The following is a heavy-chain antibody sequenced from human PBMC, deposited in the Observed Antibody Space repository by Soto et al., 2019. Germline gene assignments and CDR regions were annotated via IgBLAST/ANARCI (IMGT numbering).Heavy chain of an antibody. CDR3: ARGSPYSSTMVYYFDY. V-gene: IGHV4-34*01. CDR1: GGSFSGYY. CDR2: INHSGST. J-gene: IGHJ4*02. Sequence: PSETLSLTCAVYGGSFSGYYWTWIRQPPGTGLEWIGEINHSGSTNYNPSLKSRVTISVDTSKNQFSLKLSSVTAADTAVYYCARGSPYSSTMVYYFDYWGQGTLVTVSS. D-gene: IGHD6-13*01.